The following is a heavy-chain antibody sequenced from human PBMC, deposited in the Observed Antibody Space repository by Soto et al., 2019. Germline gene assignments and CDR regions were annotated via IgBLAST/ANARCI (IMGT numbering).Heavy chain of an antibody. CDR3: ARDYGGTSDWFDP. Sequence: SETLSLTCTVSGGSISSGDYYWSWIRQPPGKGLEWIGYIYYSGSTYYNPSLKSRVTISVDTSKNQFSLKLSSVTAADTAVYYCARDYGGTSDWFDPWGQGTLVTVSS. D-gene: IGHD4-17*01. V-gene: IGHV4-30-4*01. CDR1: GGSISSGDYY. CDR2: IYYSGST. J-gene: IGHJ5*02.